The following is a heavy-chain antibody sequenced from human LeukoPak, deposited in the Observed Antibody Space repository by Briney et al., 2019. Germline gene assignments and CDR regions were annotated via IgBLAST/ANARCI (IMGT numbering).Heavy chain of an antibody. Sequence: GGSLRLSCTASGFTFSDYAMSWFRQAPGKGRGGLGFLRNKAYGGTAEYAASVKGRFTISRDDSKTIAYLQMNSLKTEDTAVYYCTREKRYFDWFQADYWGQGTLVTVSS. D-gene: IGHD3-9*01. CDR3: TREKRYFDWFQADY. V-gene: IGHV3-49*03. J-gene: IGHJ4*02. CDR2: LRNKAYGGTA. CDR1: GFTFSDYA.